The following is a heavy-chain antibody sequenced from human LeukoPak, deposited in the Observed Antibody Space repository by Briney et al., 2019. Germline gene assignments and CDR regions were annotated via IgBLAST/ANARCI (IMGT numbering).Heavy chain of an antibody. J-gene: IGHJ6*02. V-gene: IGHV4-59*08. Sequence: SETLSLTCTVSGGSISGYYRSWIRQPPGKGLEWIGYIYYSGSTDYNPSLKSRVTISVDTSKNQFSLKLSSVTAADTAVYYCARHVHCSGGSCYRYGMDVWGQGTTVTVSS. D-gene: IGHD2-15*01. CDR1: GGSISGYY. CDR2: IYYSGST. CDR3: ARHVHCSGGSCYRYGMDV.